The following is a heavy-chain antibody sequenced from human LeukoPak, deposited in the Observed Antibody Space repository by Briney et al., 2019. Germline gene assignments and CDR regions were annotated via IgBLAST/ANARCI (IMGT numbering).Heavy chain of an antibody. J-gene: IGHJ4*02. CDR1: GFTFSSYE. Sequence: GGSLRLSCAASGFTFSSYEMNWVRQAPGKGLEWVSAISGSGGSTYYADSVKGRFTISGDNSKNTLYLQMNSLRAEDTAVYYCAKTYSYLGSYYFDYWGQGTLVTVSS. V-gene: IGHV3-23*01. CDR2: ISGSGGST. D-gene: IGHD5-18*01. CDR3: AKTYSYLGSYYFDY.